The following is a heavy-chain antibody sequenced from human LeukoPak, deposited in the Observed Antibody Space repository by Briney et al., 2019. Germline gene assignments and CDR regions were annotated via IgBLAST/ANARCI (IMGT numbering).Heavy chain of an antibody. CDR3: ARDSGFGEFNDC. CDR2: IYTGGST. J-gene: IGHJ4*02. D-gene: IGHD3-10*01. Sequence: LPGGSLRLSCAASGFTVSSNHMSWVRQAPGKGLEWVSVIYTGGSTYYADSVKGRFTNSRDNSKNTLYLQMNSLRAEDTAVYYCARDSGFGEFNDCWGQGTLVTVSS. CDR1: GFTVSSNH. V-gene: IGHV3-66*01.